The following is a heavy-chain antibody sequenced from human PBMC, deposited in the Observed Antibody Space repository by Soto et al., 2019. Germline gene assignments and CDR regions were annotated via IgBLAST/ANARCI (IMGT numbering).Heavy chain of an antibody. CDR3: ASTKDETLYFDY. Sequence: SETLSLTCSVSGDSISISSYYWGWVRQPPGKGLEWIGSIHYSGSTHYNPSLQSRVAISGDASKKQFSLKLGSVTAADTAMYYCASTKDETLYFDYWGQGNLVTVSS. J-gene: IGHJ4*02. CDR2: IHYSGST. V-gene: IGHV4-39*01. D-gene: IGHD2-15*01. CDR1: GDSISISSYY.